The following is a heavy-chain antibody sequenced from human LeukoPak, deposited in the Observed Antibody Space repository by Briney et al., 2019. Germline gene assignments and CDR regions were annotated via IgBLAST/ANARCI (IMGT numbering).Heavy chain of an antibody. D-gene: IGHD6-19*01. J-gene: IGHJ5*01. Sequence: GGSLRLSCAASGFTVRSNYMNWVRQAPGKGLEWVAVVDSGDITYYADAVKGRFTISRDNSNNTLYLKTNSLRAQHTAVYYCARDSIAVAGTDSWGQGTLVTVSS. CDR1: GFTVRSNY. V-gene: IGHV3-66*01. CDR3: ARDSIAVAGTDS. CDR2: VDSGDIT.